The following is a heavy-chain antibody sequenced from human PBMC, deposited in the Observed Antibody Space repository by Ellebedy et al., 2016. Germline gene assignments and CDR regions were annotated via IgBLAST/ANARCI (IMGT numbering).Heavy chain of an antibody. CDR1: GFSVSSNY. D-gene: IGHD2-21*02. CDR2: IYAGGIT. J-gene: IGHJ4*02. CDR3: VRELAYCGGDCLYL. V-gene: IGHV3-66*01. Sequence: GGSLRLSCVVSGFSVSSNYLSWVRQAPGKGLEWVSVIYAGGITYYADSLKGRFIISRDNSKNTLYLQISSLRVEDTAVYYCVRELAYCGGDCLYLWGQGTLVTVSS.